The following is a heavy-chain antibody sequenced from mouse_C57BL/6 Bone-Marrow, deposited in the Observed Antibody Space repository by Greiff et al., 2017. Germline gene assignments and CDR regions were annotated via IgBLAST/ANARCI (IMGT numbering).Heavy chain of an antibody. D-gene: IGHD2-3*01. CDR1: GYSFTGYY. Sequence: VQLKQSGPELVKPGASVKISCKASGYSFTGYYMHWVKQSHGNILDWIGYIYPYNGVSSYNQKFKGKATLTVNKSSSTAYMGLRSLTSEDSAVYYCARGGYYEEFLHWYFDVWGTGTAVTVSA. CDR3: ARGGYYEEFLHWYFDV. J-gene: IGHJ1*03. V-gene: IGHV1-31*01. CDR2: IYPYNGVS.